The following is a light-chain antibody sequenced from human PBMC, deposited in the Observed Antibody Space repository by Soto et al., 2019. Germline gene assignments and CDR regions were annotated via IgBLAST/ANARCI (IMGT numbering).Light chain of an antibody. V-gene: IGLV2-14*01. J-gene: IGLJ1*01. CDR3: SSYTSSSTSYV. CDR1: SSDVGGYNH. CDR2: EVS. Sequence: QSVLTQPASVSGSPGQSITISCTGSSSDVGGYNHVSWYQQHPGKAPKLMIYEVSNRPSGVSNRFSGSKSGNTASLTISGLQAEDEADYYCSSYTSSSTSYVFGTGTKLTVL.